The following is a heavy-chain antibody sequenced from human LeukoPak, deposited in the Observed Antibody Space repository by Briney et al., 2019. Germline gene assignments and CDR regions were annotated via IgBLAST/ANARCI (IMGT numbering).Heavy chain of an antibody. V-gene: IGHV4-61*02. J-gene: IGHJ4*02. CDR2: IYASGSA. CDR3: ARGVDYYGV. CDR1: GGSISSDNYY. Sequence: SETLSLTCTVSGGSISSDNYYWTWIRQPAGKGLEWIGRIYASGSANYNPSLKSRVTISVDTSKNQFSLKLSSVTAADTAVYYCARGVDYYGVWGQGTLVTVSS. D-gene: IGHD3-10*01.